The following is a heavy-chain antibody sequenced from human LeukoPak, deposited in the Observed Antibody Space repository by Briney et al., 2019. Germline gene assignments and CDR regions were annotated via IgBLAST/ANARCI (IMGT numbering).Heavy chain of an antibody. Sequence: GGSLRLSCAASGFTFKNYWMTWVRQAPGKGLEWVANIKHDGSEKNYVDSVKGRFTISRDNTKNSLYLQMNSLRAEDTAVYYCAGAGLDYWGQGTLVTVSS. CDR3: AGAGLDY. CDR2: IKHDGSEK. V-gene: IGHV3-7*03. CDR1: GFTFKNYW. J-gene: IGHJ4*02.